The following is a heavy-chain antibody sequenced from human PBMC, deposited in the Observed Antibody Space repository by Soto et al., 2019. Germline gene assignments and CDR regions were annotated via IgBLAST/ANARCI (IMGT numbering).Heavy chain of an antibody. CDR3: GSSASPDAY. Sequence: EVQLVESGGGLVQPGGSLRLSCVASGFIFNSYSMNWVRQAPGKGLEWISYINSGSTSVFYADSVKGRFTISRDNAKNSLYLQMNSMRAEDTAVYYCGSSASPDAYWGQATQVTVSS. CDR2: INSGSTSV. CDR1: GFIFNSYS. J-gene: IGHJ4*02. D-gene: IGHD3-22*01. V-gene: IGHV3-48*01.